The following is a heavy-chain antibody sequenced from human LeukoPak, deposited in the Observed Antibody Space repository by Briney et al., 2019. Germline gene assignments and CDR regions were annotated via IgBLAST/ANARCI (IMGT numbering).Heavy chain of an antibody. CDR3: ARDTVAVAAQPTFDI. J-gene: IGHJ3*02. D-gene: IGHD6-19*01. CDR1: GGSISSYY. CDR2: IYTSGST. V-gene: IGHV4-4*07. Sequence: SETLSLTCTVSGGSISSYYWSWIRQPAGKGLEGIGRIYTSGSTYYNPSLRSRVTMSVDTSKNQFSLKLSSVTAADTAVYYCARDTVAVAAQPTFDIWGQGTMVTVSS.